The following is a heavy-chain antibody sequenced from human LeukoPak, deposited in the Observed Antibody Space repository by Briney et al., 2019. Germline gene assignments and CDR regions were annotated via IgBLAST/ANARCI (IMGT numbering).Heavy chain of an antibody. V-gene: IGHV3-23*01. D-gene: IGHD2-8*02. CDR3: ATYRQVLLPFES. CDR1: GFTFSTFA. Sequence: GGSLRLSCAASGFTFSTFAMIWVRQPPGKGLEWVSSIFPSGGEIHYADSVRGRLTISRDNSKSTLSLQMNSLRAEDTAIYYCATYRQVLLPFESWGQGTLVTVSS. CDR2: IFPSGGEI. J-gene: IGHJ4*02.